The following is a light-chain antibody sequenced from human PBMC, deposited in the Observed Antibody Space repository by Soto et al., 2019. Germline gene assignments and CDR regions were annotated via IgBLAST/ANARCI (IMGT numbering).Light chain of an antibody. Sequence: QSALTQPASVSGSPGRSITISCTGTSSDVGGYNYVSWYQQHPGKAPKLMIYDVSNRPSGVSNRFSGSKSGNTASLTISGRQAEDEDDDYCCSYTSSSTVVFGGGTKVTVL. CDR2: DVS. J-gene: IGLJ2*01. CDR3: CSYTSSSTVV. CDR1: SSDVGGYNY. V-gene: IGLV2-14*01.